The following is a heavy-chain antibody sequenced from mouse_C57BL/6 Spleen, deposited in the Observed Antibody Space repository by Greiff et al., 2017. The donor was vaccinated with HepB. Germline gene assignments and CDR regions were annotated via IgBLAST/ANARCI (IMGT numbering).Heavy chain of an antibody. CDR2: IDPETGGT. CDR3: TRGDYGSSSFAY. Sequence: QVQLQQSGAELARPGASVTLSCKASGYTFTDYEMHWVKQTPVHGLEWIGAIDPETGGTAYNQKFKGKAILTADKSSSTAYMELRSLTSEDSAVYYCTRGDYGSSSFAYWGQGTLVTVSA. D-gene: IGHD1-1*01. J-gene: IGHJ3*01. CDR1: GYTFTDYE. V-gene: IGHV1-15*01.